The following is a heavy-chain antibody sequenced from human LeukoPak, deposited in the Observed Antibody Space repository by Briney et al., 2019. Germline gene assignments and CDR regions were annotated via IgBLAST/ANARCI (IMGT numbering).Heavy chain of an antibody. CDR1: GYTFTSFG. CDR2: ISTYNARS. V-gene: IGHV1-18*01. Sequence: ASVKVSCKASGYTFTSFGITWVRQAPGQGLEWMGWISTYNARSNYAQRLQGRVTMTTDTSTNTAHMELRSLRSDDTAVYYCARGGYDYERYSGGDYWGQGTLVTVSS. J-gene: IGHJ4*02. CDR3: ARGGYDYERYSGGDY. D-gene: IGHD5-12*01.